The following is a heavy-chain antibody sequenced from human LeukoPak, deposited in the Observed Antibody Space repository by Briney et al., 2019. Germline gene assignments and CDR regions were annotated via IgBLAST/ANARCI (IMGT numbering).Heavy chain of an antibody. D-gene: IGHD3-3*01. Sequence: SETLSLTCTVSGGSISSYYWGWIRQPPGKGLEWIGSIYYRGSTYYNPSLKSRVTISVDTSKNQFSLKLSSVTAADTAVYYCARGLWSGYYTDYWGQGTLVTVSS. CDR1: GGSISSYY. CDR2: IYYRGST. V-gene: IGHV4-39*01. J-gene: IGHJ4*02. CDR3: ARGLWSGYYTDY.